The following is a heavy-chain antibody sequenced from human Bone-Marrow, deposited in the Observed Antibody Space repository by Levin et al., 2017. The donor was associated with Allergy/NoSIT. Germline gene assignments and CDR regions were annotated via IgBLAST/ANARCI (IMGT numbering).Heavy chain of an antibody. D-gene: IGHD3-22*01. CDR2: SYYRGST. Sequence: RSSETLSPTCTVSGVSITNYYWGWIRQPPGKGLEWIAHSYYRGSTDYKPSLMRRVAVSLDNSKNQFSLRLSSVTAADTAVYFCARGARYYYDTSGPSNYFDYWGQGTLVTVSS. V-gene: IGHV4-59*01. CDR1: GVSITNYY. J-gene: IGHJ4*02. CDR3: ARGARYYYDTSGPSNYFDY.